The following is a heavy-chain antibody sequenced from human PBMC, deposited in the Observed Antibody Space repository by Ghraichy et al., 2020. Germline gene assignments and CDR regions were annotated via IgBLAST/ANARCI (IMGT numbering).Heavy chain of an antibody. CDR2: IKQDGTEK. CDR1: GFTFSSYW. D-gene: IGHD6-19*01. Sequence: GSLNISCAGSGFTFSSYWMTWVRQAPGKGLEWVANIKQDGTEKYYVDSVKGRFTISRDNAKNSLYLQMNSLRAEDTAVYYCAREVIGWYYGMDVWGQGTTVTVSS. V-gene: IGHV3-7*01. CDR3: AREVIGWYYGMDV. J-gene: IGHJ6*02.